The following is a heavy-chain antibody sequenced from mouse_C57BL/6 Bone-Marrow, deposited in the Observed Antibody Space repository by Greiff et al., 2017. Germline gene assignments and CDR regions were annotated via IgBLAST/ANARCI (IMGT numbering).Heavy chain of an antibody. V-gene: IGHV1-55*01. CDR3: ARGNLAWFAY. J-gene: IGHJ3*01. CDR2: IYPGSGST. Sequence: VQLQQPGAELVKPGASVKMSCKASGYTFTSYWITWVKQRPGQGLEWIGEIYPGSGSTNYNEKFKGKATLTVDTSSSTAYMQLSSLTSEDSAVYYCARGNLAWFAYWGQGTVVTVSA. CDR1: GYTFTSYW.